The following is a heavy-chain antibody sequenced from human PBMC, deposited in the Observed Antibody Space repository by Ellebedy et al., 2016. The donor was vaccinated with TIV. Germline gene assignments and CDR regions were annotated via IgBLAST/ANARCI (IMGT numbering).Heavy chain of an antibody. Sequence: AASVKVSCKASGYTFTSYGISWVRQAPGQGLEWMGWISAYNGNTNYAQKLQGRVTMTTDTSTSTAYMELRSLRSDDTAVYYCARDLENDILTGYYPSFDYWGQGTLVTVSS. V-gene: IGHV1-18*01. CDR1: GYTFTSYG. J-gene: IGHJ4*02. D-gene: IGHD3-9*01. CDR3: ARDLENDILTGYYPSFDY. CDR2: ISAYNGNT.